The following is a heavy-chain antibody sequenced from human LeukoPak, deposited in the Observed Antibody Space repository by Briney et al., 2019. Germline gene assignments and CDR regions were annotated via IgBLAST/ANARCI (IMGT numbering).Heavy chain of an antibody. CDR2: INRDGSDT. Sequence: PGGSLRLSCAASGFTFSSYWMHWVRQAPGKGLVWVSRINRDGSDTRYADSVKGRFTISRDNGKNTLDLQMSSLRAEDTALYYCAKAHTGYSGGWYGAPFNYWGQGTLVTVSS. CDR1: GFTFSSYW. J-gene: IGHJ4*02. V-gene: IGHV3-74*01. CDR3: AKAHTGYSGGWYGAPFNY. D-gene: IGHD6-19*01.